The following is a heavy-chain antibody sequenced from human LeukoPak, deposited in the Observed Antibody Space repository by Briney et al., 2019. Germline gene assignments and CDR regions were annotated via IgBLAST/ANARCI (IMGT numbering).Heavy chain of an antibody. CDR3: ARGPPYAPGVLDV. V-gene: IGHV4-38-2*02. J-gene: IGHJ6*04. D-gene: IGHD7-27*01. CDR1: GYSISSGYY. Sequence: PSETLSLTCTVSGYSISSGYYWGWIRQPPAKGLEWIGSIYHSGSTYYNPSLKSRVTISVDTSKNQFSLKLSSVTAADTAVYYCARGPPYAPGVLDVWGKGTTVTISS. CDR2: IYHSGST.